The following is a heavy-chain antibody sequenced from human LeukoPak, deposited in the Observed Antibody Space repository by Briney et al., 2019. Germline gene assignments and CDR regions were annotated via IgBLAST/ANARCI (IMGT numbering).Heavy chain of an antibody. CDR3: ARAVKNWNYGPIDY. D-gene: IGHD1-7*01. CDR1: GGSISSGGYY. Sequence: SETLSLTCTVSGGSISSGGYYWSWIRQPRGKGLEWIGYIYHSGSTYYNPSLKSRVTISVDRSKNQFSLKLSSVTAADTAVYYCARAVKNWNYGPIDYWGQGTLVTVSS. V-gene: IGHV4-30-2*01. J-gene: IGHJ4*02. CDR2: IYHSGST.